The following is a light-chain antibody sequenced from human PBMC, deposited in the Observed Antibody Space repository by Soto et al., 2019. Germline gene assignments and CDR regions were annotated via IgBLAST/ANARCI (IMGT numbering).Light chain of an antibody. V-gene: IGKV1D-13*01. Sequence: GDRVNITCRASQAISTLFAWYQQKPGRAPKLLIFDASSLETGVPSRFSGSGSGADLTLTISSLQPEDFATYYCQQFYDYPLTFGGGTKVDIK. CDR3: QQFYDYPLT. CDR1: QAISTL. J-gene: IGKJ4*01. CDR2: DAS.